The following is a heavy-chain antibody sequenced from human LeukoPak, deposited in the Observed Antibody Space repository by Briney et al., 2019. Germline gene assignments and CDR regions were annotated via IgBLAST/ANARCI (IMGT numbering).Heavy chain of an antibody. J-gene: IGHJ3*02. V-gene: IGHV3-23*01. CDR3: AKGGYYYDSSGYYYPDAFDI. D-gene: IGHD3-22*01. Sequence: PGGSLRLSCAASGFTFSSYAMSWVRQAPGKGLKWVSAISGSGGSTYYADSVKGRFTISRDNSKNTLYLQMNSLRAEDTAVYYCAKGGYYYDSSGYYYPDAFDIWGQGTMVTVSS. CDR2: ISGSGGST. CDR1: GFTFSSYA.